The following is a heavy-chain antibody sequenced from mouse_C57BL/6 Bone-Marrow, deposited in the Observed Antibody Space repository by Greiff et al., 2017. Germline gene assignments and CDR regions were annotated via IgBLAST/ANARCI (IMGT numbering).Heavy chain of an antibody. CDR1: GYSITSGYD. D-gene: IGHD1-2*01. CDR3: ARGGYYGPYWYFDV. V-gene: IGHV3-1*01. Sequence: EVKLVESGPGMVKPSQSLSLTCTVTGYSITSGYDWHWIRHFPGNNLEWMGYISYSGSTNYNPSLKSRISITHDTSKNHFFLKLNSVTTEDTATYYCARGGYYGPYWYFDVWGTGTTVTVSS. CDR2: ISYSGST. J-gene: IGHJ1*03.